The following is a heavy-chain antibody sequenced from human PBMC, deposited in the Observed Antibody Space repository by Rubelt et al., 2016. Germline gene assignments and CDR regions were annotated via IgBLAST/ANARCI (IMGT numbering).Heavy chain of an antibody. CDR1: GFTFDDYG. D-gene: IGHD5-18*01. Sequence: DVQLVESGGGLVQPGGSLRLSCAASGFTFDDYGLTWVRQAPGKGLEWVSGIHWNGATTAYADSVKGRFTISRDSAKNSVYLQMNSLRAEDTAVYYCARDRSYGYKDAFDMWGQGTMVTVSS. V-gene: IGHV3-20*04. CDR3: ARDRSYGYKDAFDM. CDR2: IHWNGATT. J-gene: IGHJ3*02.